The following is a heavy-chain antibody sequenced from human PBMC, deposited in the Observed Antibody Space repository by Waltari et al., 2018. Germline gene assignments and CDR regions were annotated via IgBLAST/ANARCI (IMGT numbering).Heavy chain of an antibody. D-gene: IGHD2-2*01. J-gene: IGHJ6*02. CDR1: GGTFSSYA. V-gene: IGHV1-69*01. Sequence: QVQLVQSGAAVKKPGSSVKVSCKASGGTFSSYAISWVRQAPGHGLGWMGGIIPIFGTANYAQKFQGRVTITADESTSTAYMELSSLRSEDTAVYYCARDQPVVPLDETYYYYGMDVWGQGTTVTVSS. CDR3: ARDQPVVPLDETYYYYGMDV. CDR2: IIPIFGTA.